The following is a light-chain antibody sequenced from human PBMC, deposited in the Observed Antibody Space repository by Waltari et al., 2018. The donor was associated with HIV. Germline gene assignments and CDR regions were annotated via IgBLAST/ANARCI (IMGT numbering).Light chain of an antibody. CDR1: SSHFGLYNF. V-gene: IGLV2-14*03. J-gene: IGLJ2*01. CDR2: DVT. CDR3: STHTTNDTLE. Sequence: QSALTQPASVSGSPGQSVTISCTGTSSHFGLYNFVSWYQQYPGTVPKVIIYDVTSRPPGVPHRFSGSRSGNTASLTISGLQVDDEAVYYCSTHTTNDTLEFGGGTKLTVL.